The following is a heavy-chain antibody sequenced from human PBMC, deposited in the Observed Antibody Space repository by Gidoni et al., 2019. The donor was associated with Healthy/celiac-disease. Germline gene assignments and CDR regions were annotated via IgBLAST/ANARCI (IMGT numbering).Heavy chain of an antibody. J-gene: IGHJ4*02. CDR1: GGSFSGYY. CDR3: ARGVSLAYSSGWSHRVFFDY. CDR2: INHSGST. V-gene: IGHV4-34*01. D-gene: IGHD6-19*01. Sequence: QVQLQQWGAGLLKPSETLSLTCAVYGGSFSGYYWSWIRQPPGKGLEWIGEINHSGSTNYNPSLKSRVTISVDTSKNQFSLKLSSVTAADTAVYYCARGVSLAYSSGWSHRVFFDYWGQGTLVTVSS.